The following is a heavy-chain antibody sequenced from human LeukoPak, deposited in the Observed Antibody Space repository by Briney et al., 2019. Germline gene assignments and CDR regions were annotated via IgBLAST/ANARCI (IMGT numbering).Heavy chain of an antibody. CDR2: ISGSGGST. CDR3: AKDEITMVRGVIADYYGMDV. V-gene: IGHV3-23*01. D-gene: IGHD3-10*01. Sequence: GGSLRLSCAASGFTFSSYAMSWVRRAPGKGLEWVSAISGSGGSTYYADSVKGRFTISRDNSKNTLYLQMNSLRAEDTAVYYCAKDEITMVRGVIADYYGMDVWGQGTTVTVSS. J-gene: IGHJ6*02. CDR1: GFTFSSYA.